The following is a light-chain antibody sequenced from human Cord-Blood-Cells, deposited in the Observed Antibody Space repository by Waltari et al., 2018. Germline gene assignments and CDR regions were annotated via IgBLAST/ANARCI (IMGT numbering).Light chain of an antibody. CDR3: SSYTSSSTLVV. Sequence: QSALTQPASVSGSPGQSITISCTGTSSDAGGYNYVSWYQQYPGKAPKLMIYDVSNRPSGVSNRFSGSKSGNTASLTISGLQAEDEADYYCSSYTSSSTLVVFGGGTKLTVL. J-gene: IGLJ2*01. CDR1: SSDAGGYNY. V-gene: IGLV2-14*01. CDR2: DVS.